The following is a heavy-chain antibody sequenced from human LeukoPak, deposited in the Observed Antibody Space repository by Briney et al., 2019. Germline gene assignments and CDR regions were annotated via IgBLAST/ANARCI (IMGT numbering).Heavy chain of an antibody. D-gene: IGHD3-22*01. CDR1: GFTVSSNY. J-gene: IGHJ4*02. V-gene: IGHV3-66*01. CDR2: IYSGGST. Sequence: PGGSLRLSCAASGFTVSSNYMSWVRQAPGKGLEWVSVIYSGGSTYYADSVKGRFTISRDNSKNTLYLQMNSLRAEDTAVYYCARNGYYDSSGSSDYWGQGTLVTVSS. CDR3: ARNGYYDSSGSSDY.